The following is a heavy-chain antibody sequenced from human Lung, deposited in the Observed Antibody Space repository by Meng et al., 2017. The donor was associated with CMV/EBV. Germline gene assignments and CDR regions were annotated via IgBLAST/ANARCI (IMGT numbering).Heavy chain of an antibody. D-gene: IGHD2-2*01. Sequence: ASXXVSCKASGDTYTSYGISWVRQAPGQGLEWMGWINVYNGRRDYAQRFKDRVTMTTDTSTSTDHMDLKSLRSEDTATYYCARERGYCSMIDCYKDSMDVSGQRATVSVSS. J-gene: IGHJ6*02. CDR1: GDTYTSYG. V-gene: IGHV1-18*01. CDR3: ARERGYCSMIDCYKDSMDV. CDR2: INVYNGRR.